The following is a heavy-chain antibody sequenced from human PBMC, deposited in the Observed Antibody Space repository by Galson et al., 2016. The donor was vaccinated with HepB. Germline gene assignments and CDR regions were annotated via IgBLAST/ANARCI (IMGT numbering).Heavy chain of an antibody. Sequence: SLRLSCATSGFTFSSVRMSWVRQAPGKGLEWVSSISSRGGSAIHYADSVKGRFTISRDNAKNSLFLQMNSLRAEDTAVYYCAKEHYFGPGGYFDNWGQGTLVTVSS. CDR1: GFTFSSVR. CDR2: ISSRGGSAI. V-gene: IGHV3-48*03. CDR3: AKEHYFGPGGYFDN. D-gene: IGHD3-10*01. J-gene: IGHJ4*02.